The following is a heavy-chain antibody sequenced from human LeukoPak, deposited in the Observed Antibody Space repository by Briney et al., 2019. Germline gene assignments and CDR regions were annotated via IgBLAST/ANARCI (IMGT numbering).Heavy chain of an antibody. D-gene: IGHD2-15*01. V-gene: IGHV3-23*01. CDR2: ISGSGANT. J-gene: IGHJ4*02. CDR1: GFTFSSYA. Sequence: GGSLRLSCAASGFTFSSYAMGWVRQAPGKGLEWVSAISGSGANTYYADSVKGRFTISRDNSKNTLYLRMNSLRADDTAVYYCAKGRALEVVAAFNYWGQGTVVTVSS. CDR3: AKGRALEVVAAFNY.